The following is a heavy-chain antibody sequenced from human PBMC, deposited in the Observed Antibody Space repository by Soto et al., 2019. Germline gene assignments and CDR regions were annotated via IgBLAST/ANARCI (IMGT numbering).Heavy chain of an antibody. CDR3: AREDSGAFFDF. Sequence: SETLSLTCAVSGGSIISGGYSWSWIRQPPGKGLEWIGYIYSGTTHYNPSLESRVTIAMDRSKNQVSLSLKSVTAADTAVYYCAREDSGAFFDFWGQGTLVTVSS. CDR1: GGSIISGGYS. CDR2: IYSGTT. D-gene: IGHD2-15*01. J-gene: IGHJ4*02. V-gene: IGHV4-30-2*01.